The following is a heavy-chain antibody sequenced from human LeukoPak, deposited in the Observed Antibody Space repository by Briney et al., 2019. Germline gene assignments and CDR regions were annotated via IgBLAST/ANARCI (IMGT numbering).Heavy chain of an antibody. CDR1: GGTFSSYA. V-gene: IGHV1-69*05. J-gene: IGHJ4*02. Sequence: GSSVKVSCKASGGTFSSYAISWVRQAPGQGLEWMGGIIPIFGTANYAQKFQGRVTITTDESTSTAYMELSSLRSEDTAGYYCARSEGGFGELGFDYWGQGTLVTVSS. D-gene: IGHD3-10*01. CDR3: ARSEGGFGELGFDY. CDR2: IIPIFGTA.